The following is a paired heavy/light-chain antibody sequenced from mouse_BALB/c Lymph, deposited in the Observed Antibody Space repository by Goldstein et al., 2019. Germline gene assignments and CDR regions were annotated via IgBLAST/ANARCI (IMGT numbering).Light chain of an antibody. CDR3: LQGTHQPPT. Sequence: DVVVTQTPLSLPVSFGDQVSISCRSSQSLANSYGNTYLSWYLHKPGQSPQLLIYGISNRFSGVPDRFSGSGSGTDFTLKISTIKPEDLGMYYCLQGTHQPPTFGGGTKLEIK. CDR2: GIS. CDR1: QSLANSYGNTY. J-gene: IGKJ1*01. V-gene: IGKV1-88*01.
Heavy chain of an antibody. CDR1: GYSITSDYA. CDR2: ISYSGST. Sequence: DVQLQESGPGLVKPSQSLSLTCTVTGYSITSDYAWNWIRQFPGNKLEWMGYISYSGSTSYNPSLKSRISITRDTSKNQFFLQLNSVTTEDTATYYCARSATVVDYFDYWGQGTTLTVSS. V-gene: IGHV3-2*02. D-gene: IGHD1-1*01. J-gene: IGHJ2*01. CDR3: ARSATVVDYFDY.